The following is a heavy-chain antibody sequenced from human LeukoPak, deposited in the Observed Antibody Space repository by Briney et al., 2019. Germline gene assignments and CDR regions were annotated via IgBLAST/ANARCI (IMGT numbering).Heavy chain of an antibody. CDR3: AELGITMIGGV. CDR1: GFTFSSYE. J-gene: IGHJ6*04. CDR2: ISSSGSTI. V-gene: IGHV3-48*03. D-gene: IGHD3-10*02. Sequence: PGGSLRLSCAASGFTFSSYEMNWVRQAPGKGLEWVSYISSSGSTIYYADSVKRRFTSSRDNAKNSLYLQMNSLRAEDTAVYYCAELGITMIGGVWGKGTTVTISS.